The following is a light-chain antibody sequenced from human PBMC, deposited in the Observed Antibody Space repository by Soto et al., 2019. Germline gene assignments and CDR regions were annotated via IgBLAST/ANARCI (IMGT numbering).Light chain of an antibody. V-gene: IGKV1-33*01. J-gene: IGKJ3*01. Sequence: DIQMTQSPSSLSASVGDRVTITCQASQDISNYLNWYQQKPGKAPKLLIYDASNLETGVPSRFSGSGSGTDFTFTISSLQPEDIATYYCQQYDNLPGFFTFGPGTKVDIK. CDR1: QDISNY. CDR2: DAS. CDR3: QQYDNLPGFFT.